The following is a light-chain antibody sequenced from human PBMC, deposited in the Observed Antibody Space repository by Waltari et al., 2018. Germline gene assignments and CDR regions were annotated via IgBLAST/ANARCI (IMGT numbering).Light chain of an antibody. CDR3: QQRSNWPPFT. CDR2: DAS. V-gene: IGKV3-11*01. CDR1: QSVRTY. J-gene: IGKJ4*01. Sequence: EVVLTQSPATLSLSPGERATLSCRASQSVRTYLAWYQQRPGQAPRLLIYDASNRAAGIPARFSVSGSGTDFTLAISSLEPEDFAVYYCQQRSNWPPFTFCGGTKVEI.